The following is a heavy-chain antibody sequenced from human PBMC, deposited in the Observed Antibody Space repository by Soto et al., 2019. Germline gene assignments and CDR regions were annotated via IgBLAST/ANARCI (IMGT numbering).Heavy chain of an antibody. V-gene: IGHV3-30*18. CDR2: ISYDGSNK. D-gene: IGHD3-10*01. J-gene: IGHJ6*02. Sequence: PGGSLRLSCAASGFTFSSYGMHWVRQAPGKGLEWVAVISYDGSNKYYADSVKGRFTISRDNSKNTLYLQMNSLRAEDTAVYYCAKDCYYGSGSTGCPYYYYGMDVWGQGTTVTVSS. CDR1: GFTFSSYG. CDR3: AKDCYYGSGSTGCPYYYYGMDV.